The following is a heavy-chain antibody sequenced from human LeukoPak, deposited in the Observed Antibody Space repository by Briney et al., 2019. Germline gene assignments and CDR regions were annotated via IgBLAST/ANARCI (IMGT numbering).Heavy chain of an antibody. CDR3: ARVARKRWIDY. J-gene: IGHJ4*02. Sequence: SETLSLTCTVSGGSISSGGYYWSWIRQHPGKGLEWIGYIYYSGSTYYNPSLKSRVAISVDTPKNQFSLKLSSVTAADTAVYYCARVARKRWIDYWGQGTLVTVSS. CDR1: GGSISSGGYY. CDR2: IYYSGST. V-gene: IGHV4-31*03.